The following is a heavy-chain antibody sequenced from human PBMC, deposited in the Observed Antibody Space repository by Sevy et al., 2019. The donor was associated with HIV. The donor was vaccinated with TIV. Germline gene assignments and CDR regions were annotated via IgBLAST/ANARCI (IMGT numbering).Heavy chain of an antibody. CDR3: AKVPHPAVTTFYGMDV. CDR1: GFIFSSYG. J-gene: IGHJ6*02. CDR2: IRNDGSTK. V-gene: IGHV3-30*02. D-gene: IGHD4-17*01. Sequence: GGSLRLSCAASGFIFSSYGMHWVRQAPGKGLEWVTFIRNDGSTKYYADSVRGRFTISRDNSKRTVYIQMSRLRPEDKAVYYCAKVPHPAVTTFYGMDVWGQGTTVTVSS.